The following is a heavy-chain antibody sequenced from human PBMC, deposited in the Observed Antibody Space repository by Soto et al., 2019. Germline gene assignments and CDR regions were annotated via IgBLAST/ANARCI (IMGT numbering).Heavy chain of an antibody. D-gene: IGHD2-15*01. CDR3: ARDRRYCSGGSCYYGDYAYYMDV. CDR2: ISSSSSYI. CDR1: GFTFSSYS. Sequence: GGSLRLSCAASGFTFSSYSMNWVRQAPGKGLEWVSSISSSSSYIYYADSVKGRFTISRDNAKNSLYLQMNSLRAEDTAVYYCARDRRYCSGGSCYYGDYAYYMDVWGKGTTVTVSS. V-gene: IGHV3-21*01. J-gene: IGHJ6*03.